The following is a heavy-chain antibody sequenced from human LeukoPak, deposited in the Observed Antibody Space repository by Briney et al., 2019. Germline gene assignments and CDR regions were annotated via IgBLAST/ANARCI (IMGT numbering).Heavy chain of an antibody. CDR3: ARQGQTDASDI. V-gene: IGHV1-2*02. CDR1: AYTFTDYY. CDR2: INPNSGGT. Sequence: ASVKVSCKASAYTFTDYYMHWVRQAPGQGLEWMGWINPNSGGTKYAQKFRGRVTMTRDTSISTAYMEVSRLRSDDTAMYYCARQGQTDASDIWGQGTMVTVSS. J-gene: IGHJ3*02.